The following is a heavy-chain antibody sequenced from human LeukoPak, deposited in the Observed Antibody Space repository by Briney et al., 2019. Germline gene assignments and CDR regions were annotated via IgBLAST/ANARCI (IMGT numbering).Heavy chain of an antibody. Sequence: GGPLRLSCAASGFTFSTYAMTGVRQAPGKGLEWVSALSGNAYSTYYADSVKGRFTISRDNSKITLYLQMNSLRAEDTAVYYCAKRPSGYTLHSWLDPWGQGTLVTVCS. CDR3: AKRPSGYTLHSWLDP. CDR2: LSGNAYST. V-gene: IGHV3-23*01. CDR1: GFTFSTYA. J-gene: IGHJ5*02. D-gene: IGHD5-12*01.